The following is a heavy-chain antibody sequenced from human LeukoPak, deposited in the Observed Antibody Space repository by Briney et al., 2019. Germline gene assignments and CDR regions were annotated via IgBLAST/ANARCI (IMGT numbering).Heavy chain of an antibody. Sequence: SETLSLTCTVSGYSISSGYYWGWIRQPPGKGLEWIGSIYHSGSTYYNPSLKSRVTISVDTSKSQFSLKLSSVTAADTAVYYCARGFGARQVVRGLDSWGQGTLVTVSS. CDR2: IYHSGST. V-gene: IGHV4-38-2*02. J-gene: IGHJ4*02. CDR3: ARGFGARQVVRGLDS. CDR1: GYSISSGYY. D-gene: IGHD6-6*01.